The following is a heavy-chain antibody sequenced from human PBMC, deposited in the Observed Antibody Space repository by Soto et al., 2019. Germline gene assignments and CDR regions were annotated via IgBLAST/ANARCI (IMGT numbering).Heavy chain of an antibody. J-gene: IGHJ4*02. CDR1: GYTFINYH. Sequence: QVQLVQSGGEVKKPGASVTVSCKASGYTFINYHITWVRQAPGQGLEWMAWINTYNGMTDYAQKFQGRVTMTRDTSTSTAYMERRNMGSDDTAVYFCAKSPRGEMATDWGQGTLVTVSS. D-gene: IGHD5-12*01. V-gene: IGHV1-18*01. CDR2: INTYNGMT. CDR3: AKSPRGEMATD.